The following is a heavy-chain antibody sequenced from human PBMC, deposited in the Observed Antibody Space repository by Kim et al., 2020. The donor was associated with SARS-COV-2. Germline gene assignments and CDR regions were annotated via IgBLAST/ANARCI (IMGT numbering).Heavy chain of an antibody. J-gene: IGHJ4*02. Sequence: GGSLRLSCVGSGFTFSDSYMSWIRQAPGKGLECVSYIDGSGRVISYADSVKGRFTISRDNAKNSLFLQMNSLRAEDSAVYNCARDPNRIDYWGQGTLVTVST. CDR3: ARDPNRIDY. V-gene: IGHV3-11*01. CDR2: IDGSGRVI. CDR1: GFTFSDSY.